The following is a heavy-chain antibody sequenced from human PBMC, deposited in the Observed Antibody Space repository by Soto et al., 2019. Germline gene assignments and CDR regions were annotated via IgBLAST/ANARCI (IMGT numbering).Heavy chain of an antibody. Sequence: QVHLVQSGTEGKKPGSSLKVSCKASGGTFSSSGFSWVRQAPGQGLEWMGMIVPSLDTTNYAQKFQARVTITADEVTSTAYMELRSLRSEDTAVYYCARWPQPRYTADPYAVDVWGQGTRVIVSS. CDR1: GGTFSSSG. CDR3: ARWPQPRYTADPYAVDV. CDR2: IVPSLDTT. V-gene: IGHV1-69*11. J-gene: IGHJ6*02. D-gene: IGHD3-16*02.